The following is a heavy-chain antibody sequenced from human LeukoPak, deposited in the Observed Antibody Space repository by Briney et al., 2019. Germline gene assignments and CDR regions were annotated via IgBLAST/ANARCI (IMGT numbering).Heavy chain of an antibody. CDR1: GGAIISGAYY. Sequence: SETLSLTCTVSGGAIISGAYYWNWIRQHPGKGLEWIGYIYYTGSTYYNPSLRSRVTMSLDRSKNQFSLRLSSVTAADSAVYYCARDQIEMATIMDYYYGMDVWGQGTTVTVSS. CDR3: ARDQIEMATIMDYYYGMDV. CDR2: IYYTGST. D-gene: IGHD5-24*01. V-gene: IGHV4-31*03. J-gene: IGHJ6*02.